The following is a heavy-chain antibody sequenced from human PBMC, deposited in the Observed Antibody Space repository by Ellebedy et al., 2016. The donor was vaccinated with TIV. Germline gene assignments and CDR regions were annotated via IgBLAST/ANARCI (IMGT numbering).Heavy chain of an antibody. CDR1: GGTFSSFD. V-gene: IGHV1-69*06. CDR3: ARDRGDNNGDVNDAFDV. D-gene: IGHD1-14*01. CDR2: IIPLYRTS. J-gene: IGHJ3*01. Sequence: ASVKVSXKASGGTFSSFDITWVRQAPGQGLEWMGGIIPLYRTSKYAQKFQGRVTITADRSTSTSYMELTSLRSEDTAVYYCARDRGDNNGDVNDAFDVWGQGTMVTVSS.